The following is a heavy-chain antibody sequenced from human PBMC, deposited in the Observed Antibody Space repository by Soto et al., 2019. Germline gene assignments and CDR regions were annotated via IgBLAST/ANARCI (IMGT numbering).Heavy chain of an antibody. CDR3: ARSGIADLSLVGFFDY. J-gene: IGHJ4*02. Sequence: SVKVSCKASGGTFSSYAISWVRQAPGQGLEWMGGIIPIFGTANYAQKFQGRVTITADESTSTAYMELSSLRSEDTAVYYCARSGIADLSLVGFFDYWGQGTPVTVSS. V-gene: IGHV1-69*13. D-gene: IGHD6-13*01. CDR1: GGTFSSYA. CDR2: IIPIFGTA.